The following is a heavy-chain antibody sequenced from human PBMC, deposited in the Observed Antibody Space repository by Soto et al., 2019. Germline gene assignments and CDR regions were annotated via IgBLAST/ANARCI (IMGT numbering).Heavy chain of an antibody. V-gene: IGHV4-59*08. D-gene: IGHD2-8*02. CDR1: GGSIGRYY. Sequence: PSETLSLTCTVSGGSIGRYYWSWIGQPPGKGLEWIGYIYYSGSTNYNPSLKSRVTISVDTSKNQFSLKLSSVTAADTAVYYCAGGARLFCGSFDAWGQGTLVTVSS. CDR3: AGGARLFCGSFDA. J-gene: IGHJ5*01. CDR2: IYYSGST.